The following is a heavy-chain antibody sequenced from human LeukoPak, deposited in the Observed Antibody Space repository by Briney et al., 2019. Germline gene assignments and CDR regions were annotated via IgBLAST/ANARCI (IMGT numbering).Heavy chain of an antibody. CDR1: GFIFSDYH. D-gene: IGHD6-19*01. CDR3: AGGRDIAVAGPGGYFDY. J-gene: IGHJ4*02. V-gene: IGHV3-11*01. CDR2: ISPGGGMT. Sequence: PGGSLRLSCAASGFIFSDYHMSWIRQAPGKGLEWLSYISPGGGMTYFADSVKSRFTISRDNARNSLSLQMNSLTAEDTAVYYCAGGRDIAVAGPGGYFDYWGQGTLVTVSS.